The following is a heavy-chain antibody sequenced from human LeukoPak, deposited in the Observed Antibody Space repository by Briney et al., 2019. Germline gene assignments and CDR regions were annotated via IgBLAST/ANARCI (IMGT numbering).Heavy chain of an antibody. CDR2: ISYDGSNK. CDR1: GFTFSSYA. CDR3: AKGKRYFDWLSPADY. Sequence: GRSLRLSCAASGFTFSSYAMHWVRQAPGKGLEWVAVISYDGSNKYYADSVKGRFTISRDNSKNTLYLQMNSLRAEDTALYYCAKGKRYFDWLSPADYWGQGTQVTVSS. J-gene: IGHJ4*02. D-gene: IGHD3-9*01. V-gene: IGHV3-30*04.